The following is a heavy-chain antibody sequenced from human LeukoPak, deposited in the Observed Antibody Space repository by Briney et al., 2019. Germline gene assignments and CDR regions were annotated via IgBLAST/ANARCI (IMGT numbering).Heavy chain of an antibody. J-gene: IGHJ4*02. Sequence: SETLSLTCAVYGGSFSGYYWSWIRQPPGKGLEWMGEINHSGSTNYNPSLKSRVTISVDTSKNQCSLKLSSVTAADTAVYYCARGRTMVRGVTLDYWGQGTLVTVSS. CDR1: GGSFSGYY. D-gene: IGHD3-10*01. CDR2: INHSGST. V-gene: IGHV4-34*01. CDR3: ARGRTMVRGVTLDY.